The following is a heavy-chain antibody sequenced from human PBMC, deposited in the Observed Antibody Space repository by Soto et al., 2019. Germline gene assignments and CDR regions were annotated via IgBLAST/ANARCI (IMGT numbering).Heavy chain of an antibody. CDR3: ATDVWQSDYRKYYYYGMDV. CDR2: ISYDGTNK. V-gene: IGHV3-30*03. J-gene: IGHJ6*02. D-gene: IGHD4-4*01. Sequence: QVQLVESGGGVVQPGRSLRLSCAASGFTFSSYGMHWVRQAPDKGLEWVAVISYDGTNKYYADSVKGRFTISRDNSKNTLFLQMNSVRPDDTAVYSCATDVWQSDYRKYYYYGMDVWGQGTTVTVSS. CDR1: GFTFSSYG.